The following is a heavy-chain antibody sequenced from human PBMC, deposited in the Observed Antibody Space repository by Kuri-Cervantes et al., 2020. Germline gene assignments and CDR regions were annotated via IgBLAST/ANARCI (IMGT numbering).Heavy chain of an antibody. Sequence: SETLSLTCSVSGGSINSRNYYWGWIRQPPGKGLEWIGSMFYDGSTFYSPSHRSRVTISVDTSKNQFSLKLSSVTAADTAVYYCARGRAGVVVPAAHSPNLNWFDPWGQGTLVTVSS. CDR1: GGSINSRNYY. CDR3: ARGRAGVVVPAAHSPNLNWFDP. J-gene: IGHJ5*02. V-gene: IGHV4-39*07. CDR2: MFYDGST. D-gene: IGHD2-2*01.